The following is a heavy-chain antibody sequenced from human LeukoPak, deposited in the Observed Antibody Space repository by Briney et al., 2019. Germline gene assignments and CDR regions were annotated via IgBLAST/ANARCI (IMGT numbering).Heavy chain of an antibody. CDR2: INPNSGGT. J-gene: IGHJ3*02. D-gene: IGHD3-22*01. V-gene: IGHV1-2*02. Sequence: ASVKVSCKASGYTFTGYYMHWVRQAPGQGLEWMGWINPNSGGTNYAQKFQGRVTMTRDTSISTAYMELNSLRSEDTAVYYCARPHYDSSGYSLSYDAFDIWGQGTMVTVSS. CDR1: GYTFTGYY. CDR3: ARPHYDSSGYSLSYDAFDI.